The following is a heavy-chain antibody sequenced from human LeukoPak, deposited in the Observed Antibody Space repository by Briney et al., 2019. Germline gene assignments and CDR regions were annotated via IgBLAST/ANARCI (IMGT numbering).Heavy chain of an antibody. CDR3: ARDPGQSRLPRGAFDI. J-gene: IGHJ3*02. V-gene: IGHV3-48*01. Sequence: GGSLRLSCAASGFTFSSYSMNWVRQAPGKGLEWVSYISSSSSTIYYADSVKGRFTISRDNAKNSLYLQMNSLRAEDTAVYYCARDPGQSRLPRGAFDIWGQGTMVTVSS. D-gene: IGHD2-21*01. CDR1: GFTFSSYS. CDR2: ISSSSSTI.